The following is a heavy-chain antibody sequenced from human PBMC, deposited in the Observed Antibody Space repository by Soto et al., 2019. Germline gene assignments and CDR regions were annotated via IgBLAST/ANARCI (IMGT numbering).Heavy chain of an antibody. V-gene: IGHV3-23*01. D-gene: IGHD1-26*01. CDR2: ISGSGGTT. CDR3: ARDVWETTSRYYGLDL. CDR1: GFTFSSYA. J-gene: IGHJ6*02. Sequence: TGGSLRLSCAASGFTFSSYAMTWVRQAPGKRLEWVSGISGSGGTTSYTDSVKGRFTISRDNSKKTLFLEMKSLGVEDTAVYFCARDVWETTSRYYGLDLWGLGPRSRLL.